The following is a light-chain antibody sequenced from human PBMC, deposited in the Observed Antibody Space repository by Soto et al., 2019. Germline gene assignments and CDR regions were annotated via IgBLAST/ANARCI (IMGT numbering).Light chain of an antibody. CDR2: GAS. Sequence: DIQMTQSPSSVSASAGDRVIISCRASQAFSNLLAWYQQKPGKAPKLLIYGASTLQGGVPSRFSGSESGTEFTLTISSVQPEDFATYYCQQATTFPLTFGGGTKVDIK. CDR3: QQATTFPLT. V-gene: IGKV1-12*01. CDR1: QAFSNL. J-gene: IGKJ4*01.